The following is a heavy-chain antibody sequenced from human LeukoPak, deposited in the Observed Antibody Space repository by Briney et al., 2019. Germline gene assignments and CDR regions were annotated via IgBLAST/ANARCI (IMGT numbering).Heavy chain of an antibody. Sequence: GGSLRLSCSASGFIFSNYAMHWVRQTPGKGLEYVSGISSNGRSTYYADSVKGRFTISRDNYKNTLYLQMNSLRAEDTAVYYCAREKNLGTWGQGTLVTVSS. CDR2: ISSNGRST. V-gene: IGHV3-64*04. J-gene: IGHJ4*02. CDR3: AREKNLGT. CDR1: GFIFSNYA. D-gene: IGHD1-14*01.